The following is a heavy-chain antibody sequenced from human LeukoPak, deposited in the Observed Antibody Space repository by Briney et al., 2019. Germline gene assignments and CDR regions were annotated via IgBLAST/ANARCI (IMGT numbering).Heavy chain of an antibody. Sequence: ETLSLTCTVSGGSISSSSYSCGWIRQPPGKGLEWVSAISGSGGSTYYADSVKGRFTISRDNSKNTLYLQMNSLRAEDTAVYYCAKLGYPSLAGWGQGTLVTVSS. J-gene: IGHJ4*02. CDR2: ISGSGGST. V-gene: IGHV3-23*01. CDR1: GGSISSSSYS. D-gene: IGHD2-15*01. CDR3: AKLGYPSLAG.